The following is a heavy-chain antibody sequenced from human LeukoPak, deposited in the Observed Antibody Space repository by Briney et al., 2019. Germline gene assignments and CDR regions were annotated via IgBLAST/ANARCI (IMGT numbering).Heavy chain of an antibody. D-gene: IGHD2-15*01. J-gene: IGHJ6*02. Sequence: GGSLRLSCAASGFTVSSNYMSWVRQAPGKGLEWVSVIYSGGSTYYADSVKGRFTISRDNSKNTLYLQMNSLRAEDTAVYYCARVSRCSGGSCLSGYYYGMDVWGQGTTVTVSS. CDR3: ARVSRCSGGSCLSGYYYGMDV. V-gene: IGHV3-53*01. CDR2: IYSGGST. CDR1: GFTVSSNY.